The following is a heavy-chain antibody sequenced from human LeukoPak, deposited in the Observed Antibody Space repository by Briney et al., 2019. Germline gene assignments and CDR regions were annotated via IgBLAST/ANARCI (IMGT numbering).Heavy chain of an antibody. V-gene: IGHV3-23*01. CDR3: AKLIKLSGSSHVDY. Sequence: GGSLRLSCAASGFTFSSSVIIWVRQAPGKGLEWVSGISGSGGSTYYADSVKGRFTISRDNSKNTLYLQMNSLRVEDTAVYYCAKLIKLSGSSHVDYWGQGTLVTVSS. J-gene: IGHJ4*02. D-gene: IGHD1-26*01. CDR2: ISGSGGST. CDR1: GFTFSSSV.